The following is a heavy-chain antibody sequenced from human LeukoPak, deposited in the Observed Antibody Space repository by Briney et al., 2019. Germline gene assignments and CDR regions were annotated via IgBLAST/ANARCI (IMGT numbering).Heavy chain of an antibody. J-gene: IGHJ5*02. CDR2: INAGNGNT. V-gene: IGHV1-3*01. D-gene: IGHD3-22*01. CDR1: GYTFTSYA. Sequence: ASVKVSCKASGYTFTSYAMHWVRQAPGRRLEWMGWINAGNGNTKYSQKFQGRVTITRDTSASTAYMELSSLRSEDTAVYYCARDVHYYDSSGFGPWGQGTLVTVSS. CDR3: ARDVHYYDSSGFGP.